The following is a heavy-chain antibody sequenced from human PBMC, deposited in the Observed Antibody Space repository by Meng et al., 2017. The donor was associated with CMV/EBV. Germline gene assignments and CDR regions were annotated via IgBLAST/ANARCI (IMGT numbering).Heavy chain of an antibody. D-gene: IGHD3-3*01. CDR1: GFTFSSYW. J-gene: IGHJ6*02. V-gene: IGHV3-74*01. CDR3: AREDDFWSQDMDV. Sequence: GGSLRLSCAASGFTFSSYWMHWVRQAPGKGLVWVSRINSDGSSTSYADSVKGRFTISRDNAKNTLYLQMNSLRAEDTAVYYCAREDDFWSQDMDVWGQGTTVTVSS. CDR2: INSDGSST.